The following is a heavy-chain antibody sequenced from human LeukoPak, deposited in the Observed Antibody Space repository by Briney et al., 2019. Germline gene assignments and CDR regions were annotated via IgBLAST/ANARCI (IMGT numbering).Heavy chain of an antibody. Sequence: ASVKVSCKASGYTFTGYYMHWVRQAPGQGLEWMGRINPNSGGTNYAQKFQGRVTMTRDTSISTAYMELSRLRSDATAVYYCARDRLRITMVRGVIGYWGQGTLVTVSS. CDR2: INPNSGGT. D-gene: IGHD3-10*01. CDR3: ARDRLRITMVRGVIGY. V-gene: IGHV1-2*06. CDR1: GYTFTGYY. J-gene: IGHJ4*02.